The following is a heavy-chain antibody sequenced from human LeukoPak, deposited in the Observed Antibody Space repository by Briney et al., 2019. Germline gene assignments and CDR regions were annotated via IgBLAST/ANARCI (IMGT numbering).Heavy chain of an antibody. Sequence: SETLSLTCAVYGGSFSGYYWGWIRQPPGKGLEWTGEINHSGSTNYNPSLKSRVTISVATSKNQFSLKLSSVTAADTAVYYCARNRGYSYGYDYYYYYMDVWGKGTTVTVSS. CDR3: ARNRGYSYGYDYYYYYMDV. CDR2: INHSGST. CDR1: GGSFSGYY. D-gene: IGHD5-18*01. J-gene: IGHJ6*03. V-gene: IGHV4-34*01.